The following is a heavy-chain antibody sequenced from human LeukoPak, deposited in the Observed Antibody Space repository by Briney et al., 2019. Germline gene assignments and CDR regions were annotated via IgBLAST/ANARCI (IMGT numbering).Heavy chain of an antibody. D-gene: IGHD3-10*01. Sequence: SETLSLTCAVYGGSFSGYYWGWIRQPPGKGLEWIGSIYYSGSTYYNPSLKSRVTISIDTSKNQFSLKLSSVTAADTAVYYCARLITMVRGVIISYAFDIWGQGTMVTVSS. V-gene: IGHV4-34*01. CDR2: IYYSGST. CDR3: ARLITMVRGVIISYAFDI. CDR1: GGSFSGYY. J-gene: IGHJ3*02.